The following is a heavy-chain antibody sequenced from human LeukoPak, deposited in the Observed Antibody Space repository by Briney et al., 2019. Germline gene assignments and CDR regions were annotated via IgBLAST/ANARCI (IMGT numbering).Heavy chain of an antibody. CDR3: ARGHSTSWPEYFQH. V-gene: IGHV1-18*01. D-gene: IGHD6-13*01. CDR1: GYTLNRYG. Sequence: ASVKVSCKASGYTLNRYGISWVRQAPGQGLAWMGWISAYNGNTKNAQNLQGRVTMTTDTSTTTAYMELRSLRSDDTAVYYCARGHSTSWPEYFQHWGQGTLVTVSS. J-gene: IGHJ1*01. CDR2: ISAYNGNT.